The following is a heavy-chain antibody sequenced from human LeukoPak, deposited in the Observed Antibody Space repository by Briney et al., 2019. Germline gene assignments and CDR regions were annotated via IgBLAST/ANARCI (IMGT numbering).Heavy chain of an antibody. CDR1: GGSISSYY. Sequence: PSETLSLTCTVSGGSISSYYWSWIRQPPGKGLEWIGYIYYSGSTNYNPSLKSRVTISVDTSKNQFSLKLSSVTAADTAVYYCARGTVVGISGFDYWGQGTLVTVSS. CDR2: IYYSGST. V-gene: IGHV4-59*01. D-gene: IGHD6-19*01. CDR3: ARGTVVGISGFDY. J-gene: IGHJ4*02.